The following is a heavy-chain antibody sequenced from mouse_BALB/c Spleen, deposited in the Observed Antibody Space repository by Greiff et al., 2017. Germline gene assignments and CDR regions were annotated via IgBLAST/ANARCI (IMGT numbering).Heavy chain of an antibody. CDR3: ARSKSVMISYAMDY. CDR2: IYPGNGDT. Sequence: QVQLQQSGAELVKPGASVKMSCKASGYTFTSYNMHWVKQTPGQGLEWIGAIYPGNGDTSYNQKFKGKATLTADKSSSTAYMQLSSLTSEDSAVYYCARSKSVMISYAMDYWGQGTSVTVSS. CDR1: GYTFTSYN. D-gene: IGHD2-3*01. V-gene: IGHV1-12*01. J-gene: IGHJ4*01.